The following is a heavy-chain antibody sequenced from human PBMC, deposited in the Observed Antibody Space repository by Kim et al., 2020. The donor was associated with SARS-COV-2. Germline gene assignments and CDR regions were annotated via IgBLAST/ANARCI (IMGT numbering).Heavy chain of an antibody. V-gene: IGHV1-24*01. Sequence: ASVKVSCKVSGYTLTELSMHWVRQAPGKGLEWMGGFDPEYGETIYAQKFQGRVTMTEDTSTDTAYMELSSLRSEDTAVYYCATGIIAAADSDYWGQGTLVTVSS. CDR2: FDPEYGET. CDR1: GYTLTELS. J-gene: IGHJ4*02. D-gene: IGHD6-13*01. CDR3: ATGIIAAADSDY.